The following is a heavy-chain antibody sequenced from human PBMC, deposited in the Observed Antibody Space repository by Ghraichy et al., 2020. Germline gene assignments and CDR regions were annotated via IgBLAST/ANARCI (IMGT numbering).Heavy chain of an antibody. CDR3: GRDDWGPADY. J-gene: IGHJ4*02. V-gene: IGHV3-7*03. CDR2: IQTDGGVK. CDR1: GFTFSTYW. Sequence: GGSLRLSCAASGFTFSTYWMSWVRQAPGKGLEWVANIQTDGGVKFYLDSVKGRFTISRDNAENLLFLQMNSQRVEDTAVYYCGRDDWGPADYWGQGTLVTVSS. D-gene: IGHD3-9*01.